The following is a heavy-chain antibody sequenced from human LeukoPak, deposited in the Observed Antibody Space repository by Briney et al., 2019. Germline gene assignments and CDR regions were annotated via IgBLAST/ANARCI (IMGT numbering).Heavy chain of an antibody. CDR1: GFTFSDYY. V-gene: IGHV3-11*04. CDR3: AREYGTYYYGSGFDY. CDR2: ISSSGNTI. Sequence: GGSLRLSCAASGFTFSDYYMNWIRQAPGKGLEGVSYISSSGNTIYYADSVKGRFTISRDNAKNSLYLQMNSLRAEDTAVYYCAREYGTYYYGSGFDYWGQGTLVTVSS. D-gene: IGHD3-10*01. J-gene: IGHJ4*02.